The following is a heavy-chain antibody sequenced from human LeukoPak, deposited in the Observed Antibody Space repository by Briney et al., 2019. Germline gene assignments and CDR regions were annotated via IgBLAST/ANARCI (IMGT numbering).Heavy chain of an antibody. D-gene: IGHD6-19*01. CDR2: ISSSSSNI. CDR3: ARAVAGTGAFDI. Sequence: GGSLRLSCAASGFTFSSYSMNWVRQAPGKGLVWVSSISSSSSNIYYADSVKGRFTISRDNAKNSLYLQMNSLRAEDTAVYYCARAVAGTGAFDIWGQGTMVTVSS. CDR1: GFTFSSYS. J-gene: IGHJ3*02. V-gene: IGHV3-21*01.